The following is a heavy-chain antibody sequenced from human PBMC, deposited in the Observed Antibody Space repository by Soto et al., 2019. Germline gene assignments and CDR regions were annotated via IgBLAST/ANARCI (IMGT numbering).Heavy chain of an antibody. Sequence: SETLSLTCAVYGGSFSGYYWSWIRQPPGKGLEWIGEINHSGSTNYNPSLKSRVTISVDTSKNQFSLKLSSVTAADTAVYYCAGLGRSGYYTDFAYWGQGTLVTVSS. CDR2: INHSGST. CDR3: AGLGRSGYYTDFAY. CDR1: GGSFSGYY. J-gene: IGHJ4*02. V-gene: IGHV4-34*01. D-gene: IGHD3-3*01.